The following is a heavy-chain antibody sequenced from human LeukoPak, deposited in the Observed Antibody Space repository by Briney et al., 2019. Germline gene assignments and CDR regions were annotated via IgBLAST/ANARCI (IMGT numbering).Heavy chain of an antibody. CDR2: IYSGGST. Sequence: GGSLRLSCAASGFTVSSNYMSWFRRAPGKGLEWVSVIYSGGSTYYADSVKGRFTISRDNSKNTLYLQMNSLRAEDTAVYYCARGRGGLYGMDVWGQGTTVTVSS. J-gene: IGHJ6*02. CDR3: ARGRGGLYGMDV. V-gene: IGHV3-53*01. CDR1: GFTVSSNY. D-gene: IGHD3-16*01.